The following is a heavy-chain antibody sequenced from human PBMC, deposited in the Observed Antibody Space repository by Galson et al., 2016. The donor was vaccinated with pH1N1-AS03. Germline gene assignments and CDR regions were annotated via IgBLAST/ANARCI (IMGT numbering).Heavy chain of an antibody. CDR1: GFTFTNAW. J-gene: IGHJ4*02. CDR2: IKSKRDGGAT. Sequence: SLRLSCAASGFTFTNAWMSWVRQAPGKGLEWVGRIKSKRDGGATEYAGPVKGRFTISRDASQNTLYLQMSSLKIEDTAMYYCTTMSQAAAPNWGQGTLVTVSS. CDR3: TTMSQAAAPN. V-gene: IGHV3-15*01. D-gene: IGHD6-13*01.